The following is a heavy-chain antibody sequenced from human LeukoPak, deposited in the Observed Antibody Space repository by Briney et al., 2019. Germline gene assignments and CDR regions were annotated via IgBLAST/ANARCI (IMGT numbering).Heavy chain of an antibody. Sequence: KPSETLSLTCTVSGVSISTSRYYWGWIRQPPGKGLEWIGNIYSRGTTYYNPSLTSRVTISVDTSKSQFSLKLSSVTAADTAVYYCAKSRYGSGSPGKFWGPGTLVTVSS. D-gene: IGHD3-10*01. CDR1: GVSISTSRYY. J-gene: IGHJ4*02. V-gene: IGHV4-39*01. CDR3: AKSRYGSGSPGKF. CDR2: IYSRGTT.